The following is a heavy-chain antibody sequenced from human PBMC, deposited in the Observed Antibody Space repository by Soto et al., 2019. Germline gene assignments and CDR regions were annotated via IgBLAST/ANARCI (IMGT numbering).Heavy chain of an antibody. CDR3: ARHYRMVATTFYDY. Sequence: QLQLQESGPGLVKPSETLSLTCTVSGGSISSSSYYWGWIRQPPGKGLEWIGSIYYSGSTYYNPSLKSRVTISVDTSKNQFSLKLSSVTAADTAVYYCARHYRMVATTFYDYWGQGTLVTVSS. CDR1: GGSISSSSYY. D-gene: IGHD5-12*01. CDR2: IYYSGST. V-gene: IGHV4-39*01. J-gene: IGHJ4*02.